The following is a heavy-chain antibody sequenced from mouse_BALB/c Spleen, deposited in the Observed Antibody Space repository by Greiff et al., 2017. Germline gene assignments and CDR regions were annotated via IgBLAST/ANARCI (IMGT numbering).Heavy chain of an antibody. V-gene: IGHV5-17*02. D-gene: IGHD4-1*01. Sequence: DVKLQESGGGLVQPGGSRKLSCAASGFTFSSFGMHWVRQAPEKGLEWVAYISSGSSTIYYADTVKGRFTISRDNPKNTLFLQMTSLRSEDTAMYYCARSANWAYFDYWGQGTTLTVSS. CDR2: ISSGSSTI. CDR3: ARSANWAYFDY. CDR1: GFTFSSFG. J-gene: IGHJ2*01.